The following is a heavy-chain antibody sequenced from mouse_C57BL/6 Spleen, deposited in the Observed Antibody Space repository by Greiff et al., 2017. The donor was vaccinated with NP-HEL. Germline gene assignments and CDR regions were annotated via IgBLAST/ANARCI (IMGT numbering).Heavy chain of an antibody. J-gene: IGHJ2*01. Sequence: VQLQQSGPELVKPGASVKISCKASGYTFTDYYINWVKQRPGQGLEWIGWIYPGSGNTKYNEKFKGKATLTVDTSSSTAYMQLSSLTSEDAAVDYGVMELYSNPYYFDYWGQGTTLTVSS. V-gene: IGHV1-84*01. D-gene: IGHD2-5*01. CDR3: VMELYSNPYYFDY. CDR2: IYPGSGNT. CDR1: GYTFTDYY.